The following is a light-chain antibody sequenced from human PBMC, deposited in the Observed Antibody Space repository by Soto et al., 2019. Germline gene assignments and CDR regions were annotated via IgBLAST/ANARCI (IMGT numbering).Light chain of an antibody. V-gene: IGKV4-1*01. CDR3: QQYYSILCT. J-gene: IGKJ2*02. Sequence: DIVMTQSPDSLAVSLGERATINCKSSQSVLYSSNNKNYLAWYQQKPGQPPKLLIYWASTRESGVPDRFSGSGSGTAVTLTISSLQAEDVAVYYCQQYYSILCTFGQGTKLEIK. CDR2: WAS. CDR1: QSVLYSSNNKNY.